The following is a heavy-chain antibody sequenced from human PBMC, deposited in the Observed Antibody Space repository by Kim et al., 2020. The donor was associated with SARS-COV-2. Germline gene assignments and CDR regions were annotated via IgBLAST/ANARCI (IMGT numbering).Heavy chain of an antibody. J-gene: IGHJ6*02. V-gene: IGHV6-1*01. CDR2: TYYRSKWYN. Sequence: SQTLSLTCSISGDSVSSNSAAWNWIRQSPSRGLEWLGRTYYRSKWYNDYAVSVKSRITINPATSKNQFSLQLNSVTPEDTAVYYCARQPYYYDILSGYTSQYGMDVWHQGTPVTVAS. D-gene: IGHD3-9*01. CDR3: ARQPYYYDILSGYTSQYGMDV. CDR1: GDSVSSNSAA.